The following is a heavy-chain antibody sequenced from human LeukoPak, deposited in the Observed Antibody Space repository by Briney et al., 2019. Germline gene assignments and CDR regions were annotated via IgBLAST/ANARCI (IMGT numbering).Heavy chain of an antibody. V-gene: IGHV3-15*01. CDR3: TTVAEEYCPNGVCYEDYHYYYYMDV. CDR1: GFTFSSYA. D-gene: IGHD2-8*01. J-gene: IGHJ6*03. Sequence: AGGSLRLSCAASGFTFSSYAMSWVRQAPGKGLEWVGRIKSKGDGGTTDYAAPVKGRFTISRDDSKNTLYLQVNSLKTEDTAVYYCTTVAEEYCPNGVCYEDYHYYYYMDVWGKGTSVTVSS. CDR2: IKSKGDGGTT.